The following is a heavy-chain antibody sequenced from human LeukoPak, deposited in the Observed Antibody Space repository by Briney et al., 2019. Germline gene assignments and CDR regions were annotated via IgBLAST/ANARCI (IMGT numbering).Heavy chain of an antibody. J-gene: IGHJ5*02. CDR2: IYTSGST. V-gene: IGHV4-4*07. CDR1: GGSISSYY. Sequence: SETLSLTCTVSGGSISSYYWSWVRQPAGKGLEWIGRIYTSGSTNYNPSLKSRVTMSVDTSKNQFSLKLSSVTAADTAVYYCARDESVAAAGFDWFDPWGQGTLVTVSS. D-gene: IGHD6-13*01. CDR3: ARDESVAAAGFDWFDP.